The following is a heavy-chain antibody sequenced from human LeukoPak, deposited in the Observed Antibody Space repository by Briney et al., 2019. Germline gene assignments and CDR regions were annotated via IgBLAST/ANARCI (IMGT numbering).Heavy chain of an antibody. D-gene: IGHD2-2*01. Sequence: WISAYNGNTNYAQKLQGRVTMTADTSTSTAYMELRSLRSDDTAVYYCARIIVVVPARMDVWGKGTTVTVSS. V-gene: IGHV1-18*01. CDR2: ISAYNGNT. CDR3: ARIIVVVPARMDV. J-gene: IGHJ6*03.